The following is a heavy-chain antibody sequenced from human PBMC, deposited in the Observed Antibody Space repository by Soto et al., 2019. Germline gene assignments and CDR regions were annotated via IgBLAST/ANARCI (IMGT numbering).Heavy chain of an antibody. J-gene: IGHJ6*02. CDR3: ARDRSSGYTPSFGMDV. Sequence: SETLSLTCTVSGGSISSGDYYWSWIRQPPGKGLEWIGYIYYSGSTYYNPSLKSRVTVSVDTSKNQFSLKLSSVTAADTAVYYCARDRSSGYTPSFGMDVWGQGTTVTVSS. V-gene: IGHV4-30-4*01. CDR2: IYYSGST. CDR1: GGSISSGDYY. D-gene: IGHD3-22*01.